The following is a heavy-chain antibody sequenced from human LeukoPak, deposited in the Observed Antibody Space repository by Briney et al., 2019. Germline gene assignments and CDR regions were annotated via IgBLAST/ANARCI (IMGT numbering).Heavy chain of an antibody. V-gene: IGHV1-18*01. CDR3: ARDGPGAVAGYSPWYFDL. J-gene: IGHJ2*01. CDR2: ITAYNGNT. Sequence: GASVRVSCKASGYTFTSYGISWVRQAPGQGLEWMGWITAYNGNTNYAHKFQGRVTMTTDTSTSTAYMELRSLRSDDTAVYYCARDGPGAVAGYSPWYFDLWGRGTLVTVSS. D-gene: IGHD6-19*01. CDR1: GYTFTSYG.